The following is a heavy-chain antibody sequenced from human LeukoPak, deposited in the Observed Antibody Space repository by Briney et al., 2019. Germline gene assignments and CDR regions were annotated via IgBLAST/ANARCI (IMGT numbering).Heavy chain of an antibody. D-gene: IGHD3-22*01. CDR1: GGSFSGYY. J-gene: IGHJ6*02. V-gene: IGHV4-34*01. CDR2: INHSGST. CDR3: ARGGASRTYYYDSSGYYGDYYYYGMDV. Sequence: SETLSLTCAVYGGSFSGYYWSWIRPPPGKGVEWIGEINHSGSTNYNPSLKSRVTMSVDTSKNQFSLKLSSVTAADTAVYYCARGGASRTYYYDSSGYYGDYYYYGMDVWGQGTTVTVSS.